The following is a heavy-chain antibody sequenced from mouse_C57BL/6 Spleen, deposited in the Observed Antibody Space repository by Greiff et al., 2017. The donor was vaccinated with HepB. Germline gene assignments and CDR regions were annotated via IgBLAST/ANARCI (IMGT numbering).Heavy chain of an antibody. CDR1: GFTFSDYG. CDR2: ISSGSSTI. D-gene: IGHD2-4*01. Sequence: EVKLVESGGGLVKPGGSLKLSCAASGFTFSDYGMHWVRQAPEKGLEWVAYISSGSSTIYYADTVKGRFTISRDNAKNTLFLQMTSLRSEDTAMYYCARLDYDVRAMDYWGQGTSVTVSS. V-gene: IGHV5-17*01. CDR3: ARLDYDVRAMDY. J-gene: IGHJ4*01.